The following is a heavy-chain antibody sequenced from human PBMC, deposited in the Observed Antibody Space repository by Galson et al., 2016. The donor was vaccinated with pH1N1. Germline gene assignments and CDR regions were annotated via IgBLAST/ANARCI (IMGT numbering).Heavy chain of an antibody. CDR2: TSGSGGST. Sequence: SLRLSCAASGFAFSNYAMSWVRQAPGKGLEWVSATSGSGGSTYFAHTVRGRVTVSRDQSTNTMYLQMSSLRAEDTVVYYCVKDLGDNIRGSYRTGDWGLGTLVTVSS. CDR1: GFAFSNYA. J-gene: IGHJ4*02. D-gene: IGHD3-16*02. CDR3: VKDLGDNIRGSYRTGD. V-gene: IGHV3-23*01.